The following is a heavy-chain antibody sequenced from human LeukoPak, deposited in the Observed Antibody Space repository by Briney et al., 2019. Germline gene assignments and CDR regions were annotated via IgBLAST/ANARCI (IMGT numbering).Heavy chain of an antibody. Sequence: GGSLRLSCAASGFTFSSYGMHWVRQAPGKGREWVAFIRYDGSNKYYADSVKGRFTISRDNSKNTLYLQMNSLRAEDTAVYYCAKPTSVFWSGYQYWGQGTLVTVSS. D-gene: IGHD3-3*01. CDR2: IRYDGSNK. CDR3: AKPTSVFWSGYQY. J-gene: IGHJ4*02. CDR1: GFTFSSYG. V-gene: IGHV3-30*02.